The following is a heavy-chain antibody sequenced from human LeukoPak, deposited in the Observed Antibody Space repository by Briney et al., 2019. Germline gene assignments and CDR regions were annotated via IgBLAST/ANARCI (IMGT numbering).Heavy chain of an antibody. CDR1: GFTFSGSA. CDR3: SVETYGDYVDY. Sequence: HPGGSLRLSCAASGFTFSGSAMHWVRQASGKGLEWVGRIRSKANSYATAYAASVKGRFTISRDDSKNTAYLQMNSLRAEDTAVYYCSVETYGDYVDYWGQGTLVTVSS. V-gene: IGHV3-73*01. J-gene: IGHJ4*02. D-gene: IGHD4-17*01. CDR2: IRSKANSYAT.